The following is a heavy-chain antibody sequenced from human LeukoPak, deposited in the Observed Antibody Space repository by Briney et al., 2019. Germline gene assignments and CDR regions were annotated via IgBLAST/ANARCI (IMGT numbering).Heavy chain of an antibody. V-gene: IGHV4-59*01. D-gene: IGHD1-7*01. CDR3: ARTGRGTWWFDP. CDR1: GGSISSYY. Sequence: PSETPSLTCTVSGGSISSYYWSWIRQPPGKGLEWIGYIYYSGSTNYNPSLKSRVTISVDTSKNQFSLKLSSVTAADTAVYYCARTGRGTWWFDPWGQGTLVTVSS. J-gene: IGHJ5*02. CDR2: IYYSGST.